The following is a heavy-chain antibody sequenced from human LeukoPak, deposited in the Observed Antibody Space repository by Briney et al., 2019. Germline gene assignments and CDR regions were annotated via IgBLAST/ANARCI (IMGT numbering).Heavy chain of an antibody. V-gene: IGHV4-59*12. CDR3: ARVVPAANHMDV. J-gene: IGHJ6*03. CDR1: GGSITGFY. CDR2: IHYSGST. D-gene: IGHD2-2*01. Sequence: SETLSLTCTVSGGSITGFYWSWIRQPPGKGLEWIGYIHYSGSTNYNPSLKSRVTMSVDTSKNQFSLKLSSVTAADTAVYYCARVVPAANHMDVWGKGTTVTVSS.